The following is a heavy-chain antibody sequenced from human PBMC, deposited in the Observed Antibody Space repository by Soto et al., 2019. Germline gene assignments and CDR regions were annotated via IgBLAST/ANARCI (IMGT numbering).Heavy chain of an antibody. J-gene: IGHJ4*02. CDR3: AKDRHSGWPRRLGN. Sequence: QVHLVESGGGVVQPGRSLRLSCAASGFTFSTYAMYLCRQAPGKGLEWVAVILYDGSQKYYADSVKGQFTISRDNSNNTLELQLNGLRGDDTGVYYCAKDRHSGWPRRLGNWGQGTLVTVSS. CDR2: ILYDGSQK. CDR1: GFTFSTYA. V-gene: IGHV3-30*18. D-gene: IGHD6-19*01.